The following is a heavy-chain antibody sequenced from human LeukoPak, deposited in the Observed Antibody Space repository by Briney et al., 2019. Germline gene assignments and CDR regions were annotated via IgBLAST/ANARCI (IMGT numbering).Heavy chain of an antibody. CDR1: GFTFSDHY. Sequence: PGGSLRLSCAASGFTFSDHYMDWVRQTPGKGLEWVGRIRNKVNSYFTEYAASVKGRFSISRDDSKKSLYLQMNSLRAEDTAVYYCSIRPGYSSSPLDYWGQGTLVTVSS. D-gene: IGHD6-6*01. CDR2: IRNKVNSYFT. V-gene: IGHV3-72*01. CDR3: SIRPGYSSSPLDY. J-gene: IGHJ4*02.